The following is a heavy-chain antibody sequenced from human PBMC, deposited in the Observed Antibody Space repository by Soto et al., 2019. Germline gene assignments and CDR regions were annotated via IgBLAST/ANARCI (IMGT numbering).Heavy chain of an antibody. CDR2: ISYDGSNK. J-gene: IGHJ4*02. CDR3: AKALLIGYCSGGSCSDNPHEDY. Sequence: GGSLRLSRAASGFTFSSYGMHWVRQAPGKGLEWVAVISYDGSNKYYADSVKGRFTISRDNSKNTLYLQMNSLRAEDTAVYYCAKALLIGYCSGGSCSDNPHEDYWGQGTLVTVSS. D-gene: IGHD2-15*01. V-gene: IGHV3-30*18. CDR1: GFTFSSYG.